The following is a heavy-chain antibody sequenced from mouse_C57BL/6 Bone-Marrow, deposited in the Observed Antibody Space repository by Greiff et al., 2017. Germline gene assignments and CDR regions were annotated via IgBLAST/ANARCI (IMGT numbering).Heavy chain of an antibody. D-gene: IGHD3-2*02. CDR1: GFTFSDYY. J-gene: IGHJ4*01. CDR2: INYDGSST. CDR3: ARATAQATGYYAMDY. V-gene: IGHV5-16*01. Sequence: EVHLVESEGGLVQPGSSMKLSCTASGFTFSDYYMAWVRQVPEKGLEWVANINYDGSSTYYLDSLKSRFIISRDNAKNILYLQMSSLKSEDTATYYCARATAQATGYYAMDYWGQGASVTVSS.